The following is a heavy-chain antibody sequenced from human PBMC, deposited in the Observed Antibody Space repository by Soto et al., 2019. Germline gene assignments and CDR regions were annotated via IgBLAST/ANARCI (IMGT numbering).Heavy chain of an antibody. J-gene: IGHJ6*02. V-gene: IGHV4-31*03. Sequence: PSETLSLTCTVSGGSISSGGYYWSWIRQHPGKGLEWIGYIYYSGSTYYNPSLKSRVTISVDTSKNQFSLKLSSVTAADTAVYYCARDPVQPRGEYYYGMDVWGQGTTVTVSS. D-gene: IGHD3-10*01. CDR3: ARDPVQPRGEYYYGMDV. CDR1: GGSISSGGYY. CDR2: IYYSGST.